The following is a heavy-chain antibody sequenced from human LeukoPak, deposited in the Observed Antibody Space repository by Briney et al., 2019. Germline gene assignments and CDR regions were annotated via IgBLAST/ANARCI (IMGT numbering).Heavy chain of an antibody. CDR2: INHSGST. V-gene: IGHV4-34*01. CDR3: ARVVPAAIPIYYYGMDV. CDR1: GGSFSGYY. Sequence: LSETLSLTCAVYGGSFSGYYWSWIRQPPGKGLEWIGEINHSGSTNYNPSLKSRVTISVDTSKNQFSLKLSSVTAADTAVYYCARVVPAAIPIYYYGMDVWGQGTTVTVSS. J-gene: IGHJ6*02. D-gene: IGHD2-2*02.